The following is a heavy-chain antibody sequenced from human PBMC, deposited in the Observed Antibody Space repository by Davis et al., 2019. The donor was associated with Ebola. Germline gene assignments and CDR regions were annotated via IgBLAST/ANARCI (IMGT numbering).Heavy chain of an antibody. J-gene: IGHJ6*02. D-gene: IGHD5-12*01. CDR3: AMYLGWLPDYYYYGMDV. Sequence: ASVKVSCKASGYTFTGYYMHWVRQAPGQGLEWMGWINPNSGGTNYAQKFQGRVTITADKSTSTAYMELSSLRSEDTAVYYCAMYLGWLPDYYYYGMDVWGQGTTVTVSS. CDR1: GYTFTGYY. V-gene: IGHV1-2*02. CDR2: INPNSGGT.